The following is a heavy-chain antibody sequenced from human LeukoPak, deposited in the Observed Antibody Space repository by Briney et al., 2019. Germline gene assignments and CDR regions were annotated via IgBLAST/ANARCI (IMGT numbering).Heavy chain of an antibody. CDR3: ARLVYDDICNYYYYYVDV. CDR1: GDTLTSYD. J-gene: IGHJ6*03. V-gene: IGHV1-8*03. CDR2: MNPNSGNT. D-gene: IGHD3-3*01. Sequence: ASVRVSCKASGDTLTSYDTSWVRQATGQGGEWVGWMNPNSGNTGYAQKFQGRVTITRNTSIRTAYMELSSLRSEDTTVYYGARLVYDDICNYYYYYVDVWGKGTTVTVSS.